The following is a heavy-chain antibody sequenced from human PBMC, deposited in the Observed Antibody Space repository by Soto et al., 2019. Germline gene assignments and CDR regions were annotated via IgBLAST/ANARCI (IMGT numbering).Heavy chain of an antibody. V-gene: IGHV3-23*01. CDR2: ISGSGGST. CDR3: AKGRPPIY. CDR1: GVTISSCA. Sequence: GSLSLSCAVSGVTISSCAKSWVRQASGKGLEWVSAISGSGGSTYYADSVKGRFTISRDNSKNTLYLQMNSLRAEDTAVYYCAKGRPPIYWGQGTLVTAPQ. J-gene: IGHJ4*02. D-gene: IGHD6-6*01.